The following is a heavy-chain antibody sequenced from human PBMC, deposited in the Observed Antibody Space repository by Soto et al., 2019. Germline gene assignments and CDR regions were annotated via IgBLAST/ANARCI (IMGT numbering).Heavy chain of an antibody. V-gene: IGHV3-23*01. Sequence: GGSLRLSCAASGFTFSSYAMSWVRQAPGKGLEWVSAISGSGGSTYYADSVKGRFTISRDNSKNTLYLQMNSLRAEDTAVYYCAKAGYSSGWKYYFDYWGQGTLVTVSS. D-gene: IGHD6-19*01. CDR1: GFTFSSYA. J-gene: IGHJ4*02. CDR2: ISGSGGST. CDR3: AKAGYSSGWKYYFDY.